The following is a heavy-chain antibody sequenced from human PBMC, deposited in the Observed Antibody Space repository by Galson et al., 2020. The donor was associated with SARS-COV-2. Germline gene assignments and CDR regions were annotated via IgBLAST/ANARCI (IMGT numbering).Heavy chain of an antibody. D-gene: IGHD3-22*01. J-gene: IGHJ4*02. Sequence: GGSLRLSCAASGFTFDDYAMHWVRQAPGKGLEWVSGISWNSGSIGYADSVKGRLTISRDNAKNSLYLQMNSLRAEDTALYYCAKDLNRITMIVGVSPFDYWGQGTLVTVSS. CDR3: AKDLNRITMIVGVSPFDY. CDR2: ISWNSGSI. CDR1: GFTFDDYA. V-gene: IGHV3-9*01.